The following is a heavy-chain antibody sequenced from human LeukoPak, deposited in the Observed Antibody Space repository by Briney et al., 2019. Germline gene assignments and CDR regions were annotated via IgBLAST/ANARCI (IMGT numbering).Heavy chain of an antibody. Sequence: ASVKVSCTASGYTFTSYDINWVRQAPGQGLEWMGWMNPNSGNTGYAQKFQGRVTMTRNTSISTAYMELSSLRSEDTAVYYCARDYYYDSSGYYNFDYWGQGTPVTVSS. D-gene: IGHD3-22*01. CDR2: MNPNSGNT. CDR3: ARDYYYDSSGYYNFDY. J-gene: IGHJ4*02. CDR1: GYTFTSYD. V-gene: IGHV1-8*01.